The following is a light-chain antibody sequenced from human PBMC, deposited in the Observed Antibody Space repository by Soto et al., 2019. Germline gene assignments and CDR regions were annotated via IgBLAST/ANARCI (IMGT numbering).Light chain of an antibody. Sequence: EAVLTQSPCTLSLSPGERATLSCRASQSVSSSYLAWYQQKPAQAPTLLIYGASSRATSSPDRFSGSGSGTDVTLIISRLEPEDFAVYYCQQYGSSPRTFGQGTKVDI. CDR3: QQYGSSPRT. CDR2: GAS. CDR1: QSVSSSY. J-gene: IGKJ1*01. V-gene: IGKV3-20*01.